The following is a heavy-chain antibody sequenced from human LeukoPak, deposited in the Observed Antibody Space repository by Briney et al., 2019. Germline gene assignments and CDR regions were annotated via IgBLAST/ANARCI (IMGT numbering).Heavy chain of an antibody. V-gene: IGHV3-23*01. CDR2: ISGSGGST. CDR3: ASRNSSGWYWYLDY. CDR1: GFTFSSYS. D-gene: IGHD6-19*01. Sequence: GGSLRLSCAASGFTFSSYSMSWVRQAPGKGLEWVSAISGSGGSTYYADCVKGRFTISRDNSKNPLYLQMDSLRAEDTAVYYCASRNSSGWYWYLDYWGQGTLVTVSS. J-gene: IGHJ4*02.